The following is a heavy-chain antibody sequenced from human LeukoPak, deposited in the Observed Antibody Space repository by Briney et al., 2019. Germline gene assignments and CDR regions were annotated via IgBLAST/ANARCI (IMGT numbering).Heavy chain of an antibody. CDR2: ISGSGGST. D-gene: IGHD2-2*01. CDR1: GFTFSSYA. J-gene: IGHJ4*02. Sequence: GRSLRLSCAASGFTFSSYAMHWVRQAPGKGLEWVSAISGSGGSTYYADSVKGRFTISRDNSKNTLYLQMNSLRAEDTAVYYCAKVSVPAAMYPPFDYWGQGTLVTVSS. V-gene: IGHV3-23*01. CDR3: AKVSVPAAMYPPFDY.